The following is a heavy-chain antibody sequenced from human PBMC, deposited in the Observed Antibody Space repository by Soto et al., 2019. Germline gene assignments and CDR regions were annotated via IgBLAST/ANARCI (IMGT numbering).Heavy chain of an antibody. J-gene: IGHJ6*02. CDR2: IGTSDETT. CDR1: GITSNKRA. CDR3: ATAHIGWFAHARLYYYSGLDV. D-gene: IGHD2-15*01. Sequence: PGGSLRLSCAVSGITSNKRAMSWVRQAPGKGLEWVSTIGTSDETTYNAASVKGRFSISRDTSTNTLYLQLDSLTVEDTATYYCATAHIGWFAHARLYYYSGLDVWGQGTAVTVSS. V-gene: IGHV3-23*01.